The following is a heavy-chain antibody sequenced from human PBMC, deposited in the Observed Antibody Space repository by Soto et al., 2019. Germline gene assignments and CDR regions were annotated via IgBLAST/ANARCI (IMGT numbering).Heavy chain of an antibody. J-gene: IGHJ4*02. CDR2: ISYSGGST. CDR3: AKEPMVATIGIWDY. D-gene: IGHD5-12*01. CDR1: GFTFSSYA. Sequence: PGGSLRLSCAASGFTFSSYAMSWVRQAPGKGLEWVSSISYSGGSTYYAASVKGRFTISRDNSKNTLYLQMNSLRAEDTAVYYCAKEPMVATIGIWDYWGQGTLVTVSS. V-gene: IGHV3-23*01.